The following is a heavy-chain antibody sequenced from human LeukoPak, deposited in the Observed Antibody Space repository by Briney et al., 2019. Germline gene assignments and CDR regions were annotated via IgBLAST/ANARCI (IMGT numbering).Heavy chain of an antibody. V-gene: IGHV3-23*01. J-gene: IGHJ4*02. D-gene: IGHD2-21*01. CDR1: GFIFRTYG. Sequence: GGSLRLSCAASGFIFRTYGMNGVRQAPGKGLEDVSGITAGGGNTYYGDSLKVRFTISRDDSKDTLFLQMNSLRVEDTAVYYCAKGMYGVGGALDYWGRGSLVTVSS. CDR2: ITAGGGNT. CDR3: AKGMYGVGGALDY.